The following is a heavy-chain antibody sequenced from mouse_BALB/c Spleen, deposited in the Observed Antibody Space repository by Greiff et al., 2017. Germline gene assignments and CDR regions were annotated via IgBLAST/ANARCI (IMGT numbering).Heavy chain of an antibody. D-gene: IGHD1-2*01. CDR3: ARYGYGDAMDY. CDR2: ISSGGST. Sequence: EVKVEESGGGLVKPGGSLKLSCAASGFTFSSYAMSWVRQTPEKRLEWVASISSGGSTYYPDSVKGRFTISRDNAMNILYLQMSSLRSEDTAMYYCARYGYGDAMDYWGQGTSVTVSS. V-gene: IGHV5-6-5*01. CDR1: GFTFSSYA. J-gene: IGHJ4*01.